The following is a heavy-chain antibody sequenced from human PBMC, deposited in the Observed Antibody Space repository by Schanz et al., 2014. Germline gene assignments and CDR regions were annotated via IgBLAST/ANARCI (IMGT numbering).Heavy chain of an antibody. D-gene: IGHD3-9*01. V-gene: IGHV1-18*01. J-gene: IGHJ5*02. Sequence: QVQLVQSGAEAKKPGASVRVSCKASGYTFTTYAMSWVRQAPGQGLEWVGWISVYTGNTKYGQKVQGRVTMTADTSTNAAYMEMRRLRADDTAVYYCAKAEYDILTDSYSRLDPWGQGTLVTVSS. CDR2: ISVYTGNT. CDR3: AKAEYDILTDSYSRLDP. CDR1: GYTFTTYA.